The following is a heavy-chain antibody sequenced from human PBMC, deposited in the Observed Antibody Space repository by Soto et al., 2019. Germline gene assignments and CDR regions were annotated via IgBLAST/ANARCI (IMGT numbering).Heavy chain of an antibody. J-gene: IGHJ4*02. CDR2: IYYSGST. CDR3: ARDGDYYDSSGYYWRYFDY. CDR1: GGSISSGDYY. V-gene: IGHV4-30-4*01. D-gene: IGHD3-22*01. Sequence: QVQLQESGPGLVKPSQTLSLTCTVSGGSISSGDYYWSWIRQPPGKGLEWIGYIYYSGSTYYNPSLKRRVNISVDTSKNQFSLKLSSVTAADTAVYYCARDGDYYDSSGYYWRYFDYWGQGTLVTVSS.